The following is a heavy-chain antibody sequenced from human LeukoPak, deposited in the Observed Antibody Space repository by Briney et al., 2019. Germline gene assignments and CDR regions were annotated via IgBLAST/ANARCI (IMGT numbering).Heavy chain of an antibody. V-gene: IGHV3-21*01. CDR1: GCTFSSYS. D-gene: IGHD3-22*01. J-gene: IGHJ3*02. Sequence: NPGGSLRLSCAASGCTFSSYSMNWVRQAPGKGLEWVSSISSSSSYIYYADSVKGRFTISRDNAKNSLYLQMNSLRAEDTAVYYCARDAYYYDSSGYPVHDAFDIWGQGTMVTVSS. CDR2: ISSSSSYI. CDR3: ARDAYYYDSSGYPVHDAFDI.